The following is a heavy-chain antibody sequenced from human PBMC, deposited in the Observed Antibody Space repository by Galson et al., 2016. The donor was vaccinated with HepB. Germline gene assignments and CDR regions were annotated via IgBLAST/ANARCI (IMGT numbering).Heavy chain of an antibody. D-gene: IGHD3-16*01. CDR1: GFTFSTYW. V-gene: IGHV3-7*03. Sequence: SLRLSCAASGFTFSTYWMTWVRQAPGKGLEWVANIKRDGSEENYVDSEKGRFTISRDNSKNTLYLYMNNLTAGDTAIYYCGKHGGFDYWGQGALVTVSS. J-gene: IGHJ4*02. CDR2: IKRDGSEE. CDR3: GKHGGFDY.